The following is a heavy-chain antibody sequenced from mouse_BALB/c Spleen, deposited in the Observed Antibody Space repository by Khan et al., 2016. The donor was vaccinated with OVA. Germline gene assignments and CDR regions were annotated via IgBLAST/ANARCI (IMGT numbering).Heavy chain of an antibody. D-gene: IGHD4-1*01. CDR3: ASDGRDIHRGFAY. Sequence: QVQLQQSGPGLVAPSQSLSITCTVSGFSLTGYGVNWVRQPPGKGLEWLGMIWGDGSTDYNSALKARQSIRKDNSKSQVFLKMKNLQTDDTARYYCASDGRDIHRGFAYWGQGTLVTVSA. J-gene: IGHJ3*01. V-gene: IGHV2-6-7*01. CDR2: IWGDGST. CDR1: GFSLTGYG.